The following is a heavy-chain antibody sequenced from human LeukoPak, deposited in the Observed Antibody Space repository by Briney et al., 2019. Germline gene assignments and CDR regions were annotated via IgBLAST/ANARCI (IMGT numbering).Heavy chain of an antibody. CDR2: ISAYNGNT. Sequence: ASVTVSCKASGYTFTSYGISWVRQAPGQGLEWMGWISAYNGNTNYAQKLQGRVTMTTDTSTSTAYMELRSLRSDDTAVYYCARFCSSTSCYGGSDAFDIWGQGTMVTVSS. J-gene: IGHJ3*02. D-gene: IGHD2-2*01. CDR1: GYTFTSYG. CDR3: ARFCSSTSCYGGSDAFDI. V-gene: IGHV1-18*04.